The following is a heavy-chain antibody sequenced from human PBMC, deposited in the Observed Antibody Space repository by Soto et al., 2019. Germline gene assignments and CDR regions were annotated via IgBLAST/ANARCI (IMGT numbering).Heavy chain of an antibody. CDR1: GYTFTSYG. D-gene: IGHD4-17*01. V-gene: IGHV1-18*01. J-gene: IGHJ6*02. CDR2: ISAYNGNT. Sequence: ASVKVSFKASGYTFTSYGISWVRQAPGQGLEWMGWISAYNGNTNYAQKLQGRVTMTTDTSTSTAYMELSSLRSEDTAVYYCARGTTVTYYYYYGMDVWGQGTTVTVSS. CDR3: ARGTTVTYYYYYGMDV.